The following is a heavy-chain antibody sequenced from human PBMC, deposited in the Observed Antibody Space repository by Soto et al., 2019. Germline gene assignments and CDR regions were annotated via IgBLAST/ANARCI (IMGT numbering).Heavy chain of an antibody. Sequence: ASVKVSCKASGLTFIDSAVQWVRQTRGHRLEWIGWIVVGSGNTNYAQEFQGRVTITRDMSTKTVYMEMSSLRSEDSAVFYCEAEVLTHPYDSSGYHFAGFATWRQGTMVTVSS. CDR2: IVVGSGNT. V-gene: IGHV1-58*01. CDR1: GLTFIDSA. J-gene: IGHJ3*02. CDR3: EAEVLTHPYDSSGYHFAGFAT. D-gene: IGHD3-22*01.